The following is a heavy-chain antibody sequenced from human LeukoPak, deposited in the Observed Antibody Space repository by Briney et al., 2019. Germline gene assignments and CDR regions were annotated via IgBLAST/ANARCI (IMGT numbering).Heavy chain of an antibody. V-gene: IGHV3-21*01. CDR2: ISSSRSYI. Sequence: GGSLRLSCAASGFTFSSYSMNGVRQAPGKGLEWVSSISSSRSYIYYADSVKGRFTISRDNAKNSLYLQMNSLRAEDTAVYYCARDQGYSGYDWTMGYYYYGMDVWGQGTTVTVSS. D-gene: IGHD5-12*01. CDR3: ARDQGYSGYDWTMGYYYYGMDV. J-gene: IGHJ6*02. CDR1: GFTFSSYS.